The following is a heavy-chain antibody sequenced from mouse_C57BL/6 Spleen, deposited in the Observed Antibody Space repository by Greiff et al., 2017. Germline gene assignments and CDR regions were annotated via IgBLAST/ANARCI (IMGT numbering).Heavy chain of an antibody. V-gene: IGHV6-3*01. CDR3: LYYSNYVAWFAY. CDR1: GFTFSNYW. J-gene: IGHJ3*01. Sequence: EVMLVESGGGLVQPGGSMKLSCVASGFTFSNYWMNWVRQSPEKGLEWVAQIRLKSDNYATHYAESVKGRFTISRDDSKSSVYLQMNNLRAEDTGIYYCLYYSNYVAWFAYWGQGTLVTVSA. CDR2: IRLKSDNYAT. D-gene: IGHD2-5*01.